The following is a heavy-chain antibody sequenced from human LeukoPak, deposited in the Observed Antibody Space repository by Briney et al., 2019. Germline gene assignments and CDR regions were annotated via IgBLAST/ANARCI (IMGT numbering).Heavy chain of an antibody. CDR3: ARHGGTLGYFDY. J-gene: IGHJ4*02. Sequence: SETLSLTCNVSGGSISTYYWSWIRQPSGKGLEWIGYISDGGVTSYNPSLKGRVTISVDSPKNRFSLRLTSLTAVDTALYYCARHGGTLGYFDYWGPGSLVTVSS. CDR2: ISDGGVT. D-gene: IGHD1-26*01. CDR1: GGSISTYY. V-gene: IGHV4-59*08.